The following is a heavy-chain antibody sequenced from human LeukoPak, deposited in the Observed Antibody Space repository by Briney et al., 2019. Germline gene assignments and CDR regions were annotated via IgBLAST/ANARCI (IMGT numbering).Heavy chain of an antibody. Sequence: PSETLSLTCTVSGGSITSSSYFWAWIRQPPGKGLEWIVSISYSGRTYYNPSLESRVTISVDTSKTQFSLKLSSVTAADTAVYYCARRTSSGGYFDNWGQGTLVSVSS. D-gene: IGHD2-2*01. CDR1: GGSITSSSYF. V-gene: IGHV4-39*01. CDR2: ISYSGRT. CDR3: ARRTSSGGYFDN. J-gene: IGHJ4*02.